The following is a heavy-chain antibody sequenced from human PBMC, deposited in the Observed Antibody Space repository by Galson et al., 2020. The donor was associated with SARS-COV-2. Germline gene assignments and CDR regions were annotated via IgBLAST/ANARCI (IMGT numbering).Heavy chain of an antibody. Sequence: SRINSNGSSTSYADSVKGRFTISRDNAKNTLYLQMNSLRAEDTALYYCSATRAYWGQGTRVTVSS. J-gene: IGHJ4*02. CDR3: SATRAY. D-gene: IGHD1-26*01. CDR2: INSNGSST. V-gene: IGHV3-74*01.